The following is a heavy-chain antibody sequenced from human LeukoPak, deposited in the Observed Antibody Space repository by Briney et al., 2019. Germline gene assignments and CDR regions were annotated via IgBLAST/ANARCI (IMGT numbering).Heavy chain of an antibody. CDR2: IIPIFGTA. D-gene: IGHD6-13*01. CDR3: ARGGYSSSWSLGDY. CDR1: GGTFSSYA. J-gene: IGHJ4*02. V-gene: IGHV1-69*13. Sequence: GASVKVSCKASGGTFSSYAISWVRQAPGQGLEWMGGIIPIFGTANYAQKFQGRVTITADESTSTAYMELSSLRSEDTAVYYCARGGYSSSWSLGDYWGQGTLVTVSS.